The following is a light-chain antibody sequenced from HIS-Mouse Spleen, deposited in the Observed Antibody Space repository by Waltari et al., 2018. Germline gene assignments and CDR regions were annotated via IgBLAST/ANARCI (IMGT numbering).Light chain of an antibody. CDR1: RGSIASNY. CDR2: EDN. Sequence: NFMLTQPHSVSESPGKTVTISCPGSRGSIASNYVPGYQQRPGSAPTTVIYEDNQRPSGVPDRFSGSIDSSSNSASLTISGLKTEDEADYYCQSYDSSNVVFGGGTKLTVL. CDR3: QSYDSSNVV. J-gene: IGLJ2*01. V-gene: IGLV6-57*02.